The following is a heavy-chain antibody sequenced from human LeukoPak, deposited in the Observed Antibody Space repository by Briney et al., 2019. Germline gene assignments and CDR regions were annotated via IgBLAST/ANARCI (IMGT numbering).Heavy chain of an antibody. D-gene: IGHD3-3*01. CDR2: MYNSGNT. J-gene: IGHJ4*02. CDR1: GGSISSYY. CDR3: ARGNDFWSGYRIDY. V-gene: IGHV4-59*01. Sequence: SETLSLTCTVSGGSISSYYWSWIRQPPGKGLEWIGYMYNSGNTNYNPSLKSRVTISVDTSKNQFSLKLTSVTAADTAVYYCARGNDFWSGYRIDYWGQGTLVTVSS.